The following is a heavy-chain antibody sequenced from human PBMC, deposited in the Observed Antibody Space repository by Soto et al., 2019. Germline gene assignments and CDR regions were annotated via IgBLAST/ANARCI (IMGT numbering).Heavy chain of an antibody. CDR2: ISAYNGNT. Sequence: VKVSCKASGYTFTSYGISWVRQAPGQGLEWMGWISAYNGNTNYAQKLQGRVTMTTDTSTSTAYMELSSRRSEDTAVYYCARAKEATFPNYYYYYMDVWGKGTTVTVSS. D-gene: IGHD3-16*01. CDR1: GYTFTSYG. J-gene: IGHJ6*03. CDR3: ARAKEATFPNYYYYYMDV. V-gene: IGHV1-18*01.